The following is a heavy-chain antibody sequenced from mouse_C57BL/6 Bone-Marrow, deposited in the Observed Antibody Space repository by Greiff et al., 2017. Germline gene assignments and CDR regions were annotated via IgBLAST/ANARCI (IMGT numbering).Heavy chain of an antibody. J-gene: IGHJ4*01. Sequence: QVQLKESGAELVKPGASVKISCKASGYAFSSYWMNWVKQRPGKGLEWIGQIYPGDGDTNYNGKFKGKATLTADKSSSTAYMQLSSLTSEDSAVYFCARDYPYAMDYWGQGTSVTVSS. CDR2: IYPGDGDT. V-gene: IGHV1-80*01. CDR3: ARDYPYAMDY. D-gene: IGHD5-5*01. CDR1: GYAFSSYW.